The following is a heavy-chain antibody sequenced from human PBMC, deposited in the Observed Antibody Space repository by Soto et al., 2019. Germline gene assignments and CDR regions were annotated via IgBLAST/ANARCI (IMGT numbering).Heavy chain of an antibody. CDR3: ARSAYYYYGMDV. CDR2: INPNSGGT. CDR1: GYTFTGYY. Sequence: ASVKVSCKASGYTFTGYYMHWVRQAPGQGLEWMGWINPNSGGTNYAQKFQGWVTMTRDTSISTAYMELSRLRSDDTAVYYCARSAYYYYGMDVWGQGTTVTVSS. J-gene: IGHJ6*02. V-gene: IGHV1-2*04.